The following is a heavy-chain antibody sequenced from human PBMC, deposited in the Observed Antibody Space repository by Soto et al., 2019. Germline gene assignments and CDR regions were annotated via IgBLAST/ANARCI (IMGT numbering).Heavy chain of an antibody. CDR3: TTGTAVAKYYFDF. Sequence: EVPLVESGGGLVEPGESLRLSCAASGFTFNNAWMSWVRQAPGKGLEWVGRIKSRADGETTDYAVPVKGRFTISRDDSKNTLSLQMHSLKIEDTAVYYCTTGTAVAKYYFDFWGQGTLVTVSS. J-gene: IGHJ4*02. CDR2: IKSRADGETT. D-gene: IGHD5-18*01. CDR1: GFTFNNAW. V-gene: IGHV3-15*01.